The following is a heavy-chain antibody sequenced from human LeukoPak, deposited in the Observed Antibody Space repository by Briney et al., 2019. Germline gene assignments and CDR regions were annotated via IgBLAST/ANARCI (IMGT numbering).Heavy chain of an antibody. CDR1: GGALSSDS. Sequence: LQTLSLTCIVSGGALSSDSSGWIPHPPQEGLERIGYMYYSGSTNYSYNPSLKSRVAISVDTSKNQFSLKLSAVTAADTAVYYCARGGTMTTVPLWGQGTLVTVSS. CDR2: MYYSGST. CDR3: ARGGTMTTVPL. J-gene: IGHJ4*02. D-gene: IGHD4-17*01. V-gene: IGHV4-59*08.